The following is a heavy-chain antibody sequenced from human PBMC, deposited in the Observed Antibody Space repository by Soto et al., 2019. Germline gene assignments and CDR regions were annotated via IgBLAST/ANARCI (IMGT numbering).Heavy chain of an antibody. Sequence: GGSLRLSCAASGFTFSSYWMHWVRQAPGKGLVWVSRIGYDGGGTYYADSVKGRFTISRDNSKNTLYLQMNSLRAEDTAVFYCAKERSSGWSFDYWGQGTLVTVSS. V-gene: IGHV3-74*01. D-gene: IGHD6-19*01. J-gene: IGHJ4*02. CDR2: IGYDGGGT. CDR3: AKERSSGWSFDY. CDR1: GFTFSSYW.